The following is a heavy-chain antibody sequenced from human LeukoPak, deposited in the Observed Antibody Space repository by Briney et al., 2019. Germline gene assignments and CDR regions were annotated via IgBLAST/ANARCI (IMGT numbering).Heavy chain of an antibody. CDR3: ARDNYYGSGSYFRAFDI. V-gene: IGHV1-2*02. J-gene: IGHJ3*02. CDR1: GYTFTGYY. D-gene: IGHD3-10*01. CDR2: INPNSGGT. Sequence: GASVKVSCKASGYTFTGYYMHWVRQAPGQGLEWMGWINPNSGGTNYAQKFQGRVTMTRDTSISTAYMELSRLRSDDTAVYYCARDNYYGSGSYFRAFDIWGQGTMVTVSS.